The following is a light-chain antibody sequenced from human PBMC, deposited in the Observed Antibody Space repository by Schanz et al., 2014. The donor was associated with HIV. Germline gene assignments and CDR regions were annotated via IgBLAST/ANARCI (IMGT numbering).Light chain of an antibody. Sequence: EIVLTQSPAILSLSPGDRATLSCRASQSVSSHLAWYQQKPGQAPRLLIYGAFTRATGIPDRFSGGESGTDFTLTISSLEPEDFAVYYCQQRSNWPPKYTFGQGTKLEIK. CDR3: QQRSNWPPKYT. CDR1: QSVSSH. CDR2: GAF. V-gene: IGKV3-11*01. J-gene: IGKJ2*01.